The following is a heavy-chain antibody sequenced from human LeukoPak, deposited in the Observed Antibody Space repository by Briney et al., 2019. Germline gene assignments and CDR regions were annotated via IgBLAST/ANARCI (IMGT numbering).Heavy chain of an antibody. CDR1: GGSFSGYY. CDR3: ARGLFDIVVVPAAPYFDY. CDR2: INHSGST. D-gene: IGHD2-2*01. V-gene: IGHV4-34*01. Sequence: SETLSLTCAVYGGSFSGYYWSWIRQPPGKGLEWIGEINHSGSTNYIPSLKSRVTISVDTSKNQFSLKLSSVTAADTAVYYCARGLFDIVVVPAAPYFDYWGQGTLVTVSS. J-gene: IGHJ4*02.